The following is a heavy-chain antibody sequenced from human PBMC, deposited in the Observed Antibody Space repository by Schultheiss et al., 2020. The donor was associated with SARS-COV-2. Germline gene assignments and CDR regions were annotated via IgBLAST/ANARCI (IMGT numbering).Heavy chain of an antibody. CDR3: ARGRITMIVVVTPDY. V-gene: IGHV6-1*01. D-gene: IGHD3-22*01. J-gene: IGHJ4*02. CDR1: GDSVSNNSAA. CDR2: TYYRSKWYN. Sequence: SQTLSLTCAIFGDSVSNNSAAWNWIRQSPSRGLEWLGRTYYRSKWYNDYAVSVKSRITINPDTSKNQFSLQLNSVTPEDTAVYYCARGRITMIVVVTPDYWGQGTLVTVSS.